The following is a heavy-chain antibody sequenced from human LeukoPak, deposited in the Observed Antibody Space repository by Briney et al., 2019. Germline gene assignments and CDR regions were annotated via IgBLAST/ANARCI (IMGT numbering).Heavy chain of an antibody. D-gene: IGHD2-2*01. CDR3: ARDFTPPHCTSTSCPRGGWFDP. V-gene: IGHV1-18*01. J-gene: IGHJ5*02. CDR2: INPYNANT. Sequence: ASVKVSCKASGYTFTNYGITWVRQAPGQGLEWMGWINPYNANTAYAQELQGRVTMTTDTSTSTAYMDLRSLRSDDTAVYYCARDFTPPHCTSTSCPRGGWFDPWGQGTLVTVSS. CDR1: GYTFTNYG.